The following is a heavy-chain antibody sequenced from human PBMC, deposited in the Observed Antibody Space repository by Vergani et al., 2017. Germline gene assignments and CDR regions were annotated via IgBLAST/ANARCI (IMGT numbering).Heavy chain of an antibody. CDR2: INPSGGST. CDR1: GYTFTSYY. Sequence: QVQLVQSGAEVKKPGASVKVSCKASGYTFTSYYMHWVRQAPGQGLEWMGIINPSGGSTSYAQKFQGRVTMTRDTSTSTVYMELSSLRSEDTAVYYCASGYCSSTSCYRVGGYYYYYMDVWGK. V-gene: IGHV1-46*01. D-gene: IGHD2-2*01. J-gene: IGHJ6*03. CDR3: ASGYCSSTSCYRVGGYYYYYMDV.